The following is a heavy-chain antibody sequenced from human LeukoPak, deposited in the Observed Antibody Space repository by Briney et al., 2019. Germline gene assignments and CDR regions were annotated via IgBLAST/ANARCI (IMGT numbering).Heavy chain of an antibody. CDR2: FDPEDGET. CDR3: ATAPRMHGGNPTRKYYYYGMDV. D-gene: IGHD4-23*01. V-gene: IGHV1-24*01. CDR1: VYTLTESS. Sequence: ASVKVSCKVSVYTLTESSMHWVRQAPGKGLEWMGGFDPEDGETIYAQKFQGRVTMTEDTSTDTAYMELSSLRSEDTAVYYCATAPRMHGGNPTRKYYYYGMDVWGQGTTVTVSS. J-gene: IGHJ6*02.